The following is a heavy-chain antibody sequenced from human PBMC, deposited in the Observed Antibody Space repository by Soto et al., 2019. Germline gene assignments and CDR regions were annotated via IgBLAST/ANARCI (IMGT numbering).Heavy chain of an antibody. CDR1: GYTFITYA. CDR3: ATEHFWTSLFDS. V-gene: IGHV1-3*01. CDR2: IDAGNGNT. Sequence: QVQLVQSGAEVKKPGTSVKVSCKASGYTFITYAMHWVRQAPGQRLEWMGWIDAGNGNTKYSQKFQGRVTITRDTSARTAYMELSSLRSEDTALYCGATEHFWTSLFDSWGQGDPGSVSS. J-gene: IGHJ4*02. D-gene: IGHD3-3*02.